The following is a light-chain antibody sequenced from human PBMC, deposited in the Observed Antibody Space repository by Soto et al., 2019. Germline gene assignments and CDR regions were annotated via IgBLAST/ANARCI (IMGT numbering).Light chain of an antibody. CDR2: GAS. V-gene: IGKV3-20*01. J-gene: IGKJ1*01. CDR3: HQYGRSPRT. CDR1: QSVSSSY. Sequence: EIVLTQSPGTLSLSPGERATLSCRASQSVSSSYLAWYQQKPGQAPRLLIYGASSRATGIPDRFSGSGSGKEFTLTISRLEHEDFAVYYCHQYGRSPRTFGQETKVDIK.